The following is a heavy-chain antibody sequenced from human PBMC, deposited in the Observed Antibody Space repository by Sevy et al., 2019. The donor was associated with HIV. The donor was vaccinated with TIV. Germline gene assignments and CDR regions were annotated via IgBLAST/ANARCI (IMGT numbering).Heavy chain of an antibody. CDR3: ARDKKYQLLSERYSDY. D-gene: IGHD2-2*01. CDR1: GYTFTNYG. Sequence: ASVKVSCKDSGYTFTNYGISWVRQAPGQGLEWMGWISAYNGNRNYPQKLQGRVTMTTDTSTSTAYMELRSLRSDDTAVYYCARDKKYQLLSERYSDYWGQGTLVTVSS. V-gene: IGHV1-18*04. J-gene: IGHJ4*02. CDR2: ISAYNGNR.